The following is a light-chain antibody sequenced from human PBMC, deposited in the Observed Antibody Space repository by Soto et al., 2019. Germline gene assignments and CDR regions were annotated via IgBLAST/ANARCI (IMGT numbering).Light chain of an antibody. CDR2: AAS. CDR1: ESITSH. J-gene: IGKJ5*01. Sequence: DIQMTQSPSSLSASVGDRVTITCRASESITSHLNWYQQRAGKAPKLLIYAASSLQIGVPSRFCGSGFGTDFTLTISSLQPEDFATYYCQQSYSIPSITFGHGTRLLIK. CDR3: QQSYSIPSIT. V-gene: IGKV1-39*01.